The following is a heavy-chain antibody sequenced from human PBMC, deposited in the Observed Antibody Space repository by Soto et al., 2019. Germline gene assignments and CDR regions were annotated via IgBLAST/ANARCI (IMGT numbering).Heavy chain of an antibody. CDR2: IIPILGIA. V-gene: IGHV1-69*08. D-gene: IGHD3-9*01. J-gene: IGHJ6*02. CDR1: GGTFSSYT. CDR3: ARDRYDILTDNYGMHV. Sequence: QVQLVQSGAEVKKPGSSVKVSCKASGGTFSSYTISWVRQAPGQGLEWMGRIIPILGIANYAQKFQGRVTITADKSTSTADRELSSLRSEDTAVYYCARDRYDILTDNYGMHVWGQETTVTVSS.